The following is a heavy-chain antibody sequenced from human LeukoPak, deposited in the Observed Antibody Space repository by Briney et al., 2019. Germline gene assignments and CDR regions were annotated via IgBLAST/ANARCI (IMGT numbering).Heavy chain of an antibody. D-gene: IGHD3-22*01. CDR3: ARGRYYDSGPFGY. J-gene: IGHJ4*02. CDR2: INHSGST. CDR1: GGTFSGYY. Sequence: SETLSLTCAVYGGTFSGYYWSWIRQPPGKGPEWIGEINHSGSTNYNPSLKSRVTISVDTSKNQFSLKLSSVTAADTAVYYCARGRYYDSGPFGYWGQGTLVTVSS. V-gene: IGHV4-34*01.